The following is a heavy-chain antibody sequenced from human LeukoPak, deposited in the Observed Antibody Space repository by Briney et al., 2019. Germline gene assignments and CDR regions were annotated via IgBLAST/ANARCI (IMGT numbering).Heavy chain of an antibody. CDR1: GFTFSSYS. J-gene: IGHJ6*02. D-gene: IGHD7-27*01. CDR2: ISSSSSTI. CDR3: ARDYRPSHYYYYGMDV. Sequence: PGGSLRLSCAASGFTFSSYSMNWVRQAPGKGLEWVSYISSSSSTIYYADSVKGRFTISRDNAKNSLYLQMNSLRAEDTAVYYCARDYRPSHYYYYGMDVWGQGTTVTVSS. V-gene: IGHV3-48*01.